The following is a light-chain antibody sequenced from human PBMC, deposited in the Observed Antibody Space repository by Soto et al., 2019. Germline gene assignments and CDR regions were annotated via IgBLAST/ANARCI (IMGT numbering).Light chain of an antibody. CDR2: AAS. CDR3: QQSISTPHT. V-gene: IGKV1-39*01. CDR1: RTIGSY. J-gene: IGKJ2*01. Sequence: DIQMTQSPSSLSASVGDRVTITCRASRTIGSYLNWYRQKPGKAPQLLIYAASNLQSGVPSRFSGSGSGTDFTLTISSLQPEDFATYHCQQSISTPHTFGQGTKVEIK.